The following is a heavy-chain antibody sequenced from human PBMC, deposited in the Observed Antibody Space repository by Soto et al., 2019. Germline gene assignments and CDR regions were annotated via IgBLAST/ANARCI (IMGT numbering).Heavy chain of an antibody. CDR3: ARVGSAITMVRGVNFDY. Sequence: SETLSLTCAVYGGSFSGYYWSWIHQPPGKGLEWIGEINHSGSTNYNPSLKSRVTISVDTSKNQFSLKLSSVTAADTAVYYCARVGSAITMVRGVNFDYWGQGTLVTVSS. V-gene: IGHV4-34*01. CDR2: INHSGST. CDR1: GGSFSGYY. J-gene: IGHJ4*02. D-gene: IGHD3-10*01.